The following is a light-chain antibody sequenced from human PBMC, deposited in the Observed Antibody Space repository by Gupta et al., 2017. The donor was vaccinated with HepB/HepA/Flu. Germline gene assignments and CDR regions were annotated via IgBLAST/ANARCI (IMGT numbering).Light chain of an antibody. CDR3: QKVNGFPPYT. Sequence: DIQLTQPPSFLSASVGDRVTITCRASQGISSYLAWYQQKPGRAPKLLIYAASTLQSGVPSRFSGSGSGTEFSLTISSLQPEDFAAYFCQKVNGFPPYTFGQGTKLEI. J-gene: IGKJ2*01. V-gene: IGKV1-9*01. CDR2: AAS. CDR1: QGISSY.